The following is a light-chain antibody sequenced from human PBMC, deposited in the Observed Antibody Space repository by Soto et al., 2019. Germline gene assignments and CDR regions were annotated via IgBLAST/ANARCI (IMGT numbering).Light chain of an antibody. CDR3: QQLTSSPIT. Sequence: DIQLSQSPSFLSASVGDRVTITCRASQVISNYLAWYQRKPGKDPKLLISTASILQTGVPSRFSGSGSGTEFTLTISSLQPEDFATYYCQQLTSSPITFGQGTRLEIK. J-gene: IGKJ5*01. CDR1: QVISNY. CDR2: TAS. V-gene: IGKV1-9*01.